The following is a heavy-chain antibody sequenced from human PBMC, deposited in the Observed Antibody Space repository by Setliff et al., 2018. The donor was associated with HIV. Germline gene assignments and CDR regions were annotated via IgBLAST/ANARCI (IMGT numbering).Heavy chain of an antibody. CDR1: GFTFTAYY. Sequence: ASVKVSCKTSGFTFTAYYMHWVRQATGQGLEWMGWINPNNGGTNYAQKFQGRVTMTRDTSISTAYMELSSLSSEDTAVYYCARDQPTVYYTSWYDSGEYNWFDPWGQGTLVTVSS. D-gene: IGHD6-13*01. CDR3: ARDQPTVYYTSWYDSGEYNWFDP. J-gene: IGHJ5*02. CDR2: INPNNGGT. V-gene: IGHV1-2*02.